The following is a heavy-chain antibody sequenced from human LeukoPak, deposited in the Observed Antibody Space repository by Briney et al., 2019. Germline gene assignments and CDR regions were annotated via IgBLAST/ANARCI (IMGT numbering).Heavy chain of an antibody. CDR1: GCAFPDTK. CDR3: SRERGPFTPFGY. Sequence: KAGGSLSLSCAASGCAFPDTKWSRFRQAPGKGLEWVGHIKSETDGGTADYTAPVKGRFTISRDDSQNTLYLQMNGLKNDDTAVYFCSRERGPFTPFGYWGQGTLVTVSS. J-gene: IGHJ4*02. D-gene: IGHD2-15*01. V-gene: IGHV3-15*01. CDR2: IKSETDGGTA.